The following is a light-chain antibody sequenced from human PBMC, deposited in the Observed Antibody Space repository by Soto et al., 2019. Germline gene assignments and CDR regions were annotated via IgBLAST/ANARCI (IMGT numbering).Light chain of an antibody. CDR2: DAS. Sequence: DIQMSQSPSTLSASVGDRVTITCRASQSTSSWLAWYQQKPGKAPKLLIYDASSLESGVPSRFSGSGSGTEFTLTISSLQPDDFATYYCQQYNRYWTFGQGTKVDIK. J-gene: IGKJ1*01. V-gene: IGKV1-5*01. CDR3: QQYNRYWT. CDR1: QSTSSW.